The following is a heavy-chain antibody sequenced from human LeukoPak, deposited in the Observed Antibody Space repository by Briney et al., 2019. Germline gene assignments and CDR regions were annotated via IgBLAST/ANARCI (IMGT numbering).Heavy chain of an antibody. CDR2: INPYCGDT. J-gene: IGHJ5*02. D-gene: IGHD6-13*01. V-gene: IGHV1-2*02. Sequence: VASLKVSCKASGYTFTGYYIHCVRHAPGQGLEWVGWINPYCGDTNYAPKSQGRVTMTTDTAISTTYMELSRLTSDDTAVYFCVRSGGAAAGMNWFDPWGQGTLVSVSS. CDR3: VRSGGAAAGMNWFDP. CDR1: GYTFTGYY.